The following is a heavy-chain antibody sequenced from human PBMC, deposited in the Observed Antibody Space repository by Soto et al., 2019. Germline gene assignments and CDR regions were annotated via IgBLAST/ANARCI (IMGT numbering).Heavy chain of an antibody. CDR1: GFTFSSYA. J-gene: IGHJ4*02. CDR3: AKDQTGIAVYGSLPVRFFDY. D-gene: IGHD6-19*01. V-gene: IGHV3-23*01. CDR2: ICGSGGST. Sequence: EVQLLESGGGLVQPGGSLRLSCAASGFTFSSYAMSWVRQAPGKGLEWVAAICGSGGSTYYADSVKGRFTISRDNSKNTLYLQMRSLRAEDTAVHYCAKDQTGIAVYGSLPVRFFDYWGQGTLVTVSS.